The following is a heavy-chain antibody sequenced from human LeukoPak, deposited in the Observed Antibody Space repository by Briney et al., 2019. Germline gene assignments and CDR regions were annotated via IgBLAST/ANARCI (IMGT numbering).Heavy chain of an antibody. V-gene: IGHV3-30*14. CDR1: GFTFSSYA. J-gene: IGHJ4*02. CDR3: ARDLNY. CDR2: ISYDGSNK. Sequence: PGGSLRLSCAASGFTFSSYAMHWVRQAPGKGLEWVAVISYDGSNKYYADSVKGRFTVSRDSSKNTMYLQMNSLRAEDTALYYCARDLNYWGQGTLVTVSS.